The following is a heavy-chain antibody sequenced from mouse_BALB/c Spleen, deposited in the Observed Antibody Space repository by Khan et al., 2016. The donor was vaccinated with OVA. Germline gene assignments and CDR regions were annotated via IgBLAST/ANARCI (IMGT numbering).Heavy chain of an antibody. Sequence: VLLQQSGPELVRPGASVKISCKASGYSFTGYFMNWVMQSHGKSLEWIGRINPHIGETFYNQRFKDKATLTVDESSSIAHMELRSLASEDSAVYYCTRIYRSDFDYWGQGTTLTVSS. CDR1: GYSFTGYF. CDR3: TRIYRSDFDY. V-gene: IGHV1-20*02. D-gene: IGHD1-1*01. CDR2: INPHIGET. J-gene: IGHJ2*01.